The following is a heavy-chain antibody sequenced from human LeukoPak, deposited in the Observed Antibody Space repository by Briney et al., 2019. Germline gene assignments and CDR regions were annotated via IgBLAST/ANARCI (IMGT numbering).Heavy chain of an antibody. CDR2: IYYSGST. CDR1: GGSISSSSYY. V-gene: IGHV4-39*01. D-gene: IGHD3-3*01. CDR3: ARLFNSYYDFWSGYYVPGYYFDY. J-gene: IGHJ4*02. Sequence: SSETLSLTCTVSGGSISSSSYYWGWIRQPPGKGLEWIGSIYYSGSTYYNPSLKSRVTIFVDTSKNQFSLKLSSVTAADTAVYYCARLFNSYYDFWSGYYVPGYYFDYWGQGTLVTVSS.